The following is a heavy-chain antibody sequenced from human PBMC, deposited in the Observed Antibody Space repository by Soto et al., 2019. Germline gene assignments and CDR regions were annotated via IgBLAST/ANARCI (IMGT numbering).Heavy chain of an antibody. CDR3: AKIRGYDSSGYYRKPYYYYYGMDV. D-gene: IGHD3-22*01. V-gene: IGHV3-23*01. CDR2: ISGSGGST. Sequence: GGSLRLSCAASGFTFSSYAMSWVRQAPGKGLEWVSAISGSGGSTYYADSVKGRFTISRDNSKNTLYLQMNSLRAEDTAVYYCAKIRGYDSSGYYRKPYYYYYGMDVWGQGTTVTVSS. J-gene: IGHJ6*02. CDR1: GFTFSSYA.